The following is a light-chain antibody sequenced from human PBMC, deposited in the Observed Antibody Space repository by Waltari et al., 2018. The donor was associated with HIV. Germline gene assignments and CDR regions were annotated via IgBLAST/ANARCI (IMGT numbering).Light chain of an antibody. CDR3: QSYDSSLRASV. Sequence: QSALTQPPSVSGAPGQRVTISCTGNRSTIGAGYFVHWYQHLPGTAPNFLVHSDIYRPSGVPDRFSASKSGTAASLVITGRQAEDEADYYCQSYDSSLRASVFGGGTKLTVL. CDR1: RSTIGAGYF. V-gene: IGLV1-40*01. J-gene: IGLJ2*01. CDR2: SDI.